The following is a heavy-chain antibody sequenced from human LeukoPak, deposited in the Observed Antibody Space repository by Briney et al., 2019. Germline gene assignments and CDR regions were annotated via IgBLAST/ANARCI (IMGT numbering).Heavy chain of an antibody. J-gene: IGHJ4*02. CDR2: IRSKAYGGTT. Sequence: QSGGSLRLSCAASGFTFSSYSMNWFRQAPGKGLEWVGFIRSKAYGGTTEYAASVKGRFTISRDDSKSIAYLQMNSLKTEDTAVYYCTRDLELLWFGESLFDYWGQGTLVTVSS. V-gene: IGHV3-49*03. D-gene: IGHD3-10*01. CDR1: GFTFSSYS. CDR3: TRDLELLWFGESLFDY.